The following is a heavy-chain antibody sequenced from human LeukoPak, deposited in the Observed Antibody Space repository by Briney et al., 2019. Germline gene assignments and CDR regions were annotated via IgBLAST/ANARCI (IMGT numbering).Heavy chain of an antibody. D-gene: IGHD3-10*01. Sequence: PSETLSLTCTVSGGSISSYYWSWIRQPAGKGLEWIGRIYTSGSTNYNPSLKSRVTISVDTSKNQFSLKLSSVTAADTAVYYCARREALVGGYYRRAFDIWGQGTMVTVSS. CDR1: GGSISSYY. CDR2: IYTSGST. V-gene: IGHV4-4*07. CDR3: ARREALVGGYYRRAFDI. J-gene: IGHJ3*02.